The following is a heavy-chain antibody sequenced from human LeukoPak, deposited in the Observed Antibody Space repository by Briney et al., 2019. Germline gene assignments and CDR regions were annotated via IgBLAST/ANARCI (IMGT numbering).Heavy chain of an antibody. V-gene: IGHV3-21*01. D-gene: IGHD1-26*01. J-gene: IGHJ4*02. CDR2: ISSSSSYI. CDR3: ARSSGGYSGGRHLDY. Sequence: GGSLRLSCAASGFTFSSYSMNWVRQAPGKGLEWVSSISSSSSYIYYADSVKGRFTISRDNAKNSLYLQMNSLRAEDTALYYCARSSGGYSGGRHLDYWGQGTLVTVSS. CDR1: GFTFSSYS.